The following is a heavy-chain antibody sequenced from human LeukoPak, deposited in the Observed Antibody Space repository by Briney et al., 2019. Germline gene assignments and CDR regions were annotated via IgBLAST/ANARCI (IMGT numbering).Heavy chain of an antibody. CDR2: IYSGGST. Sequence: GGSLRLSCAASGFTVSSNYMSRVRQAPGKGLEWVSVIYSGGSTYYADSVKGRFTISRDNSKNTLYLQMNSLRAEDTAVYYCARGPAEYYDFWSGYLYFDYWGQGTLVTVSS. D-gene: IGHD3-3*01. CDR1: GFTVSSNY. V-gene: IGHV3-53*01. J-gene: IGHJ4*02. CDR3: ARGPAEYYDFWSGYLYFDY.